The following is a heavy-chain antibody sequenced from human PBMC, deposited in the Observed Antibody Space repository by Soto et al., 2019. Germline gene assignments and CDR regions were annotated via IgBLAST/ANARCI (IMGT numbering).Heavy chain of an antibody. D-gene: IGHD3-3*01. V-gene: IGHV3-7*05. J-gene: IGHJ5*02. Sequence: EVQLVESGGGLVQPGGSLRLSCAASGFTFSSYWMSWVRQAPGKGLEWVANIKKDGSEKYYVDSVKGRFTISRDNAKNSLYLQMNSLRAEDTAVYYCASEVLRFLEWLPISRWFDPWGQGTLVTVSS. CDR2: IKKDGSEK. CDR1: GFTFSSYW. CDR3: ASEVLRFLEWLPISRWFDP.